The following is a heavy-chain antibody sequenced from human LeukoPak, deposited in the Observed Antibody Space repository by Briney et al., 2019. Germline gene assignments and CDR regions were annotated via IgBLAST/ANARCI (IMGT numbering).Heavy chain of an antibody. Sequence: GGSLRLSCAASGFTVSSNYMSWVRQAPGKGLEWVSALSGSGGSTYYADSVKGRFTISRDNSKNTLYLQMNRLRAEDTAIYYCAKDRAYAFDYWGQGTLVTVSS. D-gene: IGHD5-12*01. CDR3: AKDRAYAFDY. CDR1: GFTVSSNY. V-gene: IGHV3-23*01. J-gene: IGHJ4*02. CDR2: LSGSGGST.